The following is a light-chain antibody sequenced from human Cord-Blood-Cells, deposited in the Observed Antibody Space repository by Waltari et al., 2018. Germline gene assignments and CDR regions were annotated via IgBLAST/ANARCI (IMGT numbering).Light chain of an antibody. J-gene: IGKJ2*01. V-gene: IGKV1-33*01. CDR2: DES. Sequence: DIQMTQSPSSLSASVGDRVTITCQASQDISHYLNLYQQKPGKAPKLLIFDESNLETGVPSRFSGSGSGTDVTFTISSLQPEDIATYYCQQYDNRYTFGQGTKLEIK. CDR3: QQYDNRYT. CDR1: QDISHY.